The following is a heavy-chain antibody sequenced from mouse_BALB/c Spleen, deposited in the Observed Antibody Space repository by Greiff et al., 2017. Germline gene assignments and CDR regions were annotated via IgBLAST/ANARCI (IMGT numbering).Heavy chain of an antibody. CDR2: ISDGGSYT. D-gene: IGHD2-10*01. V-gene: IGHV5-4*02. CDR3: ARGGGSYYGNCAY. J-gene: IGHJ3*01. CDR1: GFTFSDYY. Sequence: EVMLVESGGGLVKPGGSLKLSCAASGFTFSDYYMYWVRQTPEKRLEWVATISDGGSYTYYPDSVKGRFTISRDNAKNNLYLQMSSLKSEDTAMYYCARGGGSYYGNCAYWGQGTLVTVSA.